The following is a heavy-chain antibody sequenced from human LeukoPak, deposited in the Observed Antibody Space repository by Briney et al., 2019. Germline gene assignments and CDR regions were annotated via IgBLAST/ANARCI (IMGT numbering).Heavy chain of an antibody. J-gene: IGHJ3*02. V-gene: IGHV4-4*07. CDR1: GGSISSCY. CDR3: ARGAGDFWSGYYGHDAFDI. D-gene: IGHD3-3*01. CDR2: IYTSGST. Sequence: SETLSLTCTVSGGSISSCYWSWIRQPAGKGLEWIGRIYTSGSTNYNPSLKSRVTMSVDTSKNQFSLKLSSVTAADTAVYYCARGAGDFWSGYYGHDAFDIWGQGTMVTVSS.